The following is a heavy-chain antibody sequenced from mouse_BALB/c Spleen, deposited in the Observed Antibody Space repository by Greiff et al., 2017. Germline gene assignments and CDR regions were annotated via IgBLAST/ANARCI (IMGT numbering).Heavy chain of an antibody. Sequence: EVKLQESGPGLVKPSQSLSLTCSVTGYSITSGYYWNWIRQFPGNKLEWMGYISYDGSNNYNPSLKNRISITRDTSKNQFFLKLNSVTTEDTATYYCARGQLGLYYAMDYWGQGTSVTVSS. D-gene: IGHD4-1*02. CDR3: ARGQLGLYYAMDY. V-gene: IGHV3-6*02. CDR1: GYSITSGYY. J-gene: IGHJ4*01. CDR2: ISYDGSN.